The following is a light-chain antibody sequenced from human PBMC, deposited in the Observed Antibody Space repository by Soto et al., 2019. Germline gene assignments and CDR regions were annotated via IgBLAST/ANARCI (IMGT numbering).Light chain of an antibody. CDR3: CSYAGTNTPYV. Sequence: QSVLTQPASVSGSPGQSITISCTGTSSDVGSYNLVSWYQQHPGKAPKLMIYEGSKRPSGVSNRFSGSKSGNTASLTISGLQAEDEADYYCCSYAGTNTPYVFGTGTQLTVL. J-gene: IGLJ1*01. CDR1: SSDVGSYNL. V-gene: IGLV2-23*01. CDR2: EGS.